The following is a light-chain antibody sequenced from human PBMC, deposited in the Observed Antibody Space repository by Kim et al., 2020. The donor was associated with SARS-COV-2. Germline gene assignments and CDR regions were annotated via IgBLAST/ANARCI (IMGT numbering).Light chain of an antibody. CDR1: QSISNY. V-gene: IGKV1-39*01. CDR3: QQTSTTPVT. Sequence: DIQMTQSPSSLSASVGDRVTITCRASQSISNYLNWYQHRPGKAPNLLIFDASTLQSGVPTRFSGSGSGTNFTLTISSLQPVDFATYYCQQTSTTPVTFGQGTKLEI. CDR2: DAS. J-gene: IGKJ2*01.